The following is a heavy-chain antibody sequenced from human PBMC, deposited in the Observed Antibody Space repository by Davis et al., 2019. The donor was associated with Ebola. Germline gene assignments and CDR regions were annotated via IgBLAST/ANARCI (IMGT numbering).Heavy chain of an antibody. J-gene: IGHJ4*02. CDR1: GYTFTSYA. D-gene: IGHD1-26*01. CDR3: ARDLYSGSYFDY. CDR2: INAGNGNT. V-gene: IGHV1-3*01. Sequence: ASVMVSCNASGYTFTSYATHWVRQAPGQRLEWMGWINAGNGNTKYSQKFQGRVTITRDTSASTAYMELSSLRSEDTAVYYCARDLYSGSYFDYWGQGTLVTVSS.